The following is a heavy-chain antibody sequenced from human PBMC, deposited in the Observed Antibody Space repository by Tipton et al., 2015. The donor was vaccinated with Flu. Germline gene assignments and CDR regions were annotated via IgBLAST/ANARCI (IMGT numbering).Heavy chain of an antibody. V-gene: IGHV4-31*03. CDR1: GDSISSGAYC. CDR3: ARDDNGYSPHDAVDV. Sequence: TLSLTCTVSGDSISSGAYCWTWIRQHPGKGLEWIGYIHHSGTTYYNPSLKSRLTISIDTSRNQFSLKLSSVTAADTAVYYCARDDNGYSPHDAVDVWGQGTTVTVSS. CDR2: IHHSGTT. D-gene: IGHD5-18*01. J-gene: IGHJ6*02.